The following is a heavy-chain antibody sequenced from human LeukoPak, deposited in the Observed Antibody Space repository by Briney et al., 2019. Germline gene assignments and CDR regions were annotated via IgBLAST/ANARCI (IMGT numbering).Heavy chain of an antibody. CDR3: ARDTYSGSGSLF. J-gene: IGHJ4*02. D-gene: IGHD3-10*01. V-gene: IGHV3-21*06. CDR2: ITGSGASN. Sequence: GGSLRLSCAASGFTFSSYSMNWVRQAPGKGLEWVSSITGSGASNFYADSVRGRFTISRDNANNSLYLQMNSLRAEDTAVYYCARDTYSGSGSLFWGQEVLVTVSS. CDR1: GFTFSSYS.